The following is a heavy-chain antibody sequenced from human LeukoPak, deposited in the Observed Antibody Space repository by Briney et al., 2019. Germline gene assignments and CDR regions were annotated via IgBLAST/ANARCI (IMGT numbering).Heavy chain of an antibody. CDR1: GYTFTSYG. V-gene: IGHV1-18*01. Sequence: ASVKVSCKASGYTFTSYGISWVRQAPGQGLEWMGWISAYNGNTNYAQKLQGRVTMTTDTSTSTAYMELRSLRSDDTAVYYCARGSGRREVGERGFDYWGQGTLVTVSS. CDR3: ARGSGRREVGERGFDY. D-gene: IGHD1-26*01. CDR2: ISAYNGNT. J-gene: IGHJ4*02.